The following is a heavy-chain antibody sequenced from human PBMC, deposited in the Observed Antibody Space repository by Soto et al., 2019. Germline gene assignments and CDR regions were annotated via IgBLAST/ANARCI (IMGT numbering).Heavy chain of an antibody. CDR1: GYTFTSYG. V-gene: IGHV1-18*01. Sequence: GASVKVSCKASGYTFTSYGISWVRQAPGQGLEWMGWISAYNGNTNYAQKLQGRVTMTTDPSTSTAYLELRSLRSDDTAVYSCARVRCSSTSSSTNWFDPWGQETLVTVSS. J-gene: IGHJ5*02. CDR3: ARVRCSSTSSSTNWFDP. CDR2: ISAYNGNT. D-gene: IGHD2-2*02.